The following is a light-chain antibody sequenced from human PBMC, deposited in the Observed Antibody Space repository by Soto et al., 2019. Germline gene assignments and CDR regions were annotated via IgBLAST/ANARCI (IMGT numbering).Light chain of an antibody. CDR1: RRDIGDSNF. Sequence: QSALTQPASVSGSPGQSVTISCTGPRRDIGDSNFISWYQHSPGKAPRLLIYEVTNRPSGVSKRFSGSKAGNTASLTISGLLDDDEADYFCASFRSGTILVFGTGTKVTVL. J-gene: IGLJ1*01. CDR3: ASFRSGTILV. CDR2: EVT. V-gene: IGLV2-14*01.